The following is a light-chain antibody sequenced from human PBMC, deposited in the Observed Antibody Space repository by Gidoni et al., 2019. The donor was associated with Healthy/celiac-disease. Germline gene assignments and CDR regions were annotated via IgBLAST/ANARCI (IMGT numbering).Light chain of an antibody. CDR2: SSN. J-gene: IGLJ2*01. CDR1: SSYIGSNT. CDR3: AAWDDSLNGVV. V-gene: IGLV1-44*01. Sequence: QSVLTQPPSASGTPGQRVTISCSGSSSYIGSNTVNWYQQLPGTAPKLLIYSSNQRPSGVPDRFSGSKSGTSASLAISGLQSEDEADYYCAAWDDSLNGVVFGGGTKLTVL.